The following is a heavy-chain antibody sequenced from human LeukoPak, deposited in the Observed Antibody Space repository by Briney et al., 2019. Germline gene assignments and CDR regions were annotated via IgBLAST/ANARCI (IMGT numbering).Heavy chain of an antibody. CDR3: AKGITMVRGDLDY. J-gene: IGHJ4*02. Sequence: GGSLRLSCAASGFRFSEYTMTWVRQAPGKGPEWVSAIGGRGGSTYYADSLGGRFTISRDNSKNTLYLQMNSLRAEDTAVYYCAKGITMVRGDLDYWGQGTLVTVSS. CDR1: GFRFSEYT. CDR2: IGGRGGST. D-gene: IGHD3-10*01. V-gene: IGHV3-23*01.